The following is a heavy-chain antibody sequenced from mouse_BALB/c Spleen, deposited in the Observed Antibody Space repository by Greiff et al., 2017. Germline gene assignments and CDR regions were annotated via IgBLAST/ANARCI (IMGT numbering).Heavy chain of an antibody. V-gene: IGHV1-69*01. CDR2: IDTSDSYT. CDR3: ARDGNYGFAY. D-gene: IGHD2-1*01. CDR1: GYTFTDYW. J-gene: IGHJ3*01. Sequence: QVQLQQSGAELVMPGASVKMSCKASGYTFTDYWMHWVKQRPGQGLEWIGAIDTSDSYTSYNQKFKGNATLTVDESSSTAYMQLSSLTSEDSAVYYCARDGNYGFAYWGQGTLVTVSA.